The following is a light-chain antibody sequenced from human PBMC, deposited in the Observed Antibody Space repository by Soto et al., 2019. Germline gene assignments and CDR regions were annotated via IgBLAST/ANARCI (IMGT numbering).Light chain of an antibody. CDR3: QQYGSSPFT. V-gene: IGKV3-20*01. CDR1: QSVSSPY. Sequence: VLTQSPVTLSLSPGERATLSCRASQSVSSPYLAWYQQKPGQPPRLRIYGASSRATDIPDRFIGSGSGTEFTLTIARLAPEDFAMYYCQQYGSSPFTFGPGTKVDI. J-gene: IGKJ3*01. CDR2: GAS.